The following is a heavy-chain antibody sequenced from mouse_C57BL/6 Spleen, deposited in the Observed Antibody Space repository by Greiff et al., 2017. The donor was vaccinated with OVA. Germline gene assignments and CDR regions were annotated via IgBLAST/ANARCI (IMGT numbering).Heavy chain of an antibody. Sequence: EVQRVESGGGLVKPGGSLKLSCAASGFTFSSYAMSWVRQTPEKRLEWVATISDGGSYTYYPDNVKGRFTISRDNAKNNLYLQMSHLKSEDTAMYYCARGSYYGSSAFAYWGQGTLVTVSA. CDR2: ISDGGSYT. V-gene: IGHV5-4*01. J-gene: IGHJ3*01. CDR3: ARGSYYGSSAFAY. CDR1: GFTFSSYA. D-gene: IGHD1-1*01.